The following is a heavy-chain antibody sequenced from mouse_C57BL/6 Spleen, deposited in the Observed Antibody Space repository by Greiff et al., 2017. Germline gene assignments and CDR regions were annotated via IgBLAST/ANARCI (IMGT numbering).Heavy chain of an antibody. CDR3: TPYYCSRNGY. D-gene: IGHD1-1*01. Sequence: VQLQQSGAELVRPGASVKLSCTASGFNIKDYYMHWVKQRPEQGLEWIGRIDPEDGDNEYAPKFQGKATMTADTSSNTAYLQLSSLTSEDTAVYYFTPYYCSRNGYWGQGTTLTVSS. J-gene: IGHJ2*01. V-gene: IGHV14-1*01. CDR1: GFNIKDYY. CDR2: IDPEDGDN.